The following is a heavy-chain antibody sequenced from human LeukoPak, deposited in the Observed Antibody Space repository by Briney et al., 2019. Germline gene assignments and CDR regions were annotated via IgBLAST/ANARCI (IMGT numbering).Heavy chain of an antibody. CDR1: GFTFSSYW. D-gene: IGHD3-10*01. Sequence: GSLRLSCAASGFTFSSYWMHWVRPAPGKGLVWVSRINSDGSSTSYADSVKGRFTISRDNAKNTLYLQMNSLRAEDTAVYYCARIPKPAELLWFGEEYFDYWGQGTLVTVSS. V-gene: IGHV3-74*01. CDR2: INSDGSST. CDR3: ARIPKPAELLWFGEEYFDY. J-gene: IGHJ4*02.